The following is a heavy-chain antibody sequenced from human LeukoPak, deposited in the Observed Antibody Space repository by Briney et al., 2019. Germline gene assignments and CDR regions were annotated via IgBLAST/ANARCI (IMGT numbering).Heavy chain of an antibody. Sequence: GASVKVSCKASGYTFTSYGISWVRQAPGQGLEWMGWTSAYNGNTNYAQKLQGRVTMTTDTSTSTAYMGLRSLRSDDTAVYYCASGYYYDSSGYYPFDYWGQGTLVTVSS. J-gene: IGHJ4*02. CDR2: TSAYNGNT. D-gene: IGHD3-22*01. CDR1: GYTFTSYG. CDR3: ASGYYYDSSGYYPFDY. V-gene: IGHV1-18*01.